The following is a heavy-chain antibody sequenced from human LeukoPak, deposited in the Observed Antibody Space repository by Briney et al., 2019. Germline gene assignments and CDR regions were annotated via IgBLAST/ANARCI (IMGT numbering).Heavy chain of an antibody. D-gene: IGHD2/OR15-2a*01. CDR1: GGSFSGYY. Sequence: SETLSLTCAVYGGSFSGYYWSWIRQPPGKGLEWIGEINHSGSTNYNPSLESRVTISLDSSANQFSLGLSSVTAADTAVYYCARGRRELKYGPDYWGQGTVVTVSS. CDR3: ARGRRELKYGPDY. V-gene: IGHV4-34*01. CDR2: INHSGST. J-gene: IGHJ4*02.